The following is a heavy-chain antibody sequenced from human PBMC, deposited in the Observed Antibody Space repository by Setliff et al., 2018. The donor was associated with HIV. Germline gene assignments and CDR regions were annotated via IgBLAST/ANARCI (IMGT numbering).Heavy chain of an antibody. CDR1: GYTFTTYG. Sequence: ASVKVSCKPSGYTFTTYGLSWVRQAPGQGLEWMGWISTYSDEASYAENLQGRVTMTADTSIQTAYMELSSVRPEDTAVYYCQFGSSYWGLGTLVTVSS. V-gene: IGHV1-18*01. J-gene: IGHJ4*02. D-gene: IGHD3-16*01. CDR2: ISTYSDEA. CDR3: QFGSSY.